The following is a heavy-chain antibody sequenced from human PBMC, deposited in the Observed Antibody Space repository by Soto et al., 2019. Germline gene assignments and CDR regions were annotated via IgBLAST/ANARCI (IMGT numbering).Heavy chain of an antibody. Sequence: VGSLRLSCAVSGFTFSGYAMSCVRQAPGKGLEWVSVIHGGGNSAYYADSVKGQVTISADKSISTAYLQWSSLKASDTAMYYCARPRYPGRGYYGMDVWGQGTTVTVSS. CDR2: IHGGGNSA. CDR3: ARPRYPGRGYYGMDV. D-gene: IGHD2-15*01. CDR1: GFTFSGYA. V-gene: IGHV3-23*01. J-gene: IGHJ6*02.